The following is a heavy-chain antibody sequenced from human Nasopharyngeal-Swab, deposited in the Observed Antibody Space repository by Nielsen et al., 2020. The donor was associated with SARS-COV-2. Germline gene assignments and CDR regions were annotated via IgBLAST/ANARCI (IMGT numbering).Heavy chain of an antibody. CDR3: ARHARMPLAGDAFKI. V-gene: IGHV5-51*01. CDR1: GYMFRNYW. J-gene: IGHJ3*02. CDR2: VYPGDSDV. D-gene: IGHD6-19*01. Sequence: GESLKISCQASGYMFRNYWIGWVRQVPGKGLEWMGIVYPGDSDVRYNPSFEGHVTISADNSVNSAYLQWSSLKASDTAIYYCARHARMPLAGDAFKIWGQGTAVTVSS.